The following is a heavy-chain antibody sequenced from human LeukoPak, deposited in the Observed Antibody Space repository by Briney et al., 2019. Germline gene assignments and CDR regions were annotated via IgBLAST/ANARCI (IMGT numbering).Heavy chain of an antibody. D-gene: IGHD4-11*01. CDR1: GGSISSYY. CDR3: ARERRDSNWALPRYFDL. J-gene: IGHJ2*01. CDR2: IYYSGST. Sequence: SETLSLTCTVSGGSISSYYWSWIRQPPGKGLEWIGYIYYSGSTNYNPSPKSRVTISVDTSKNQFSLKLSSVTAADTAVYYCARERRDSNWALPRYFDLWGRGTLVTVSS. V-gene: IGHV4-59*01.